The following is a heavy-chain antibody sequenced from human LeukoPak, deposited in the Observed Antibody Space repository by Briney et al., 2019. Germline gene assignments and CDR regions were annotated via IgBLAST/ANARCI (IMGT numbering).Heavy chain of an antibody. CDR3: ARGGVGATTYVWFDP. CDR2: INPSGGST. D-gene: IGHD1-26*01. Sequence: ASVKVSCKASGYTFTNYYIHWVRQAPGQGLECMGIINPSGGSTSYAQKFQARVTMTRDMSTSTVYMELSSLRSEDTAVYYCARGGVGATTYVWFDPWGQGTLVTVSS. V-gene: IGHV1-46*01. J-gene: IGHJ5*02. CDR1: GYTFTNYY.